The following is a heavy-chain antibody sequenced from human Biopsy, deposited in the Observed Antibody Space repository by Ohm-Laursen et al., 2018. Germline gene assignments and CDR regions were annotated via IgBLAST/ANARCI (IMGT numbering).Heavy chain of an antibody. Sequence: SVKVSCKVSGYTLTELSVHWVRQAPGKGLEWMGGFAPENGKTVYAQNFQARVSVTEDTSTDTAYMELRSLRSEDTAVYYCAADINVWNVNYWGQGTQVTVSS. CDR2: FAPENGKT. V-gene: IGHV1-24*01. CDR3: AADINVWNVNY. J-gene: IGHJ4*02. D-gene: IGHD1-1*01. CDR1: GYTLTELS.